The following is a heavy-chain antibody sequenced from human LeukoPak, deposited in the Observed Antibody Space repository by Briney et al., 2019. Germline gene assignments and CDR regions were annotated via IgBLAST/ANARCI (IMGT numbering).Heavy chain of an antibody. D-gene: IGHD7-27*01. Sequence: GGSLRLSCSASGFTFSSYAMHWVRQAPGKGLEYVSTISSNGFSTYYADSVKGRFTISRDNSKNTLYLQMNSLRAEDTAVYYCARDLGDASDIWGQGTMVTVSS. J-gene: IGHJ3*02. CDR2: ISSNGFST. CDR3: ARDLGDASDI. CDR1: GFTFSSYA. V-gene: IGHV3-64*04.